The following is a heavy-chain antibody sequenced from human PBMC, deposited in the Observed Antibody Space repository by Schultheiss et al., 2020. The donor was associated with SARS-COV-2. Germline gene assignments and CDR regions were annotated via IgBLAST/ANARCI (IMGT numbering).Heavy chain of an antibody. J-gene: IGHJ6*02. CDR1: GGSISSYY. D-gene: IGHD3-3*01. V-gene: IGHV4-59*08. Sequence: SETLSLTCTVSGGSISSYYWSWIRQPPGKGLEWIGYIYYSGSTNYNPSLKSRVTISVDTSKNQFSLKLSSVTAADTAVYYCARVRRDFGVADYYYGMDVWGQGTTVTVSS. CDR3: ARVRRDFGVADYYYGMDV. CDR2: IYYSGST.